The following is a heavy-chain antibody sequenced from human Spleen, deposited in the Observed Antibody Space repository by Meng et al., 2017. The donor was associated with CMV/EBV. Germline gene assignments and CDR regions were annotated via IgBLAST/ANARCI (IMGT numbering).Heavy chain of an antibody. CDR1: CCSIKNYY. J-gene: IGHJ4*02. D-gene: IGHD2-21*01. Sequence: QVQVPESVPRLVTTSETLAPTCGFSCCSIKNYYWSWIRQPPGKGLEWIGYIYYSGTTSYNPSLKSRLTISLDTSKNQFSLKLSSVTAADTAVYYCAGGEVNCYDFWGQGTLVTVSS. CDR2: IYYSGTT. CDR3: AGGEVNCYDF. V-gene: IGHV4-59*08.